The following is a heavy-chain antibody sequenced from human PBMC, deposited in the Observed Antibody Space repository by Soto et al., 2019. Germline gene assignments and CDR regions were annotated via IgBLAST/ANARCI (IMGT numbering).Heavy chain of an antibody. J-gene: IGHJ4*02. V-gene: IGHV5-51*01. CDR3: ASSSMTTSAIDY. D-gene: IGHD4-4*01. Sequence: ASVKVSCKGSEYSFTSYWIGWVRQMPGKGLEWMGIIFPGDSDTRYSPSFQGQVTMSADKSISTAYLQWSSLKASDTAMYYCASSSMTTSAIDYWGQGTLVTVSS. CDR1: EYSFTSYW. CDR2: IFPGDSDT.